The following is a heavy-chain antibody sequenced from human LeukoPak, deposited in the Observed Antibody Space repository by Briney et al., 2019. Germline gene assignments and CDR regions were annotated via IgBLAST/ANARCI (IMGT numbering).Heavy chain of an antibody. Sequence: ASVKVSCKASGYTFTDYYMHWVRQAPRQGLEWMGWINPNDGDTNYQGRVTMTRDTSISTAHMEVSRLRSDDTAVYYCARANSLYCSSSTCLFDYWGQGTLVTVSS. D-gene: IGHD2-2*01. CDR1: GYTFTDYY. V-gene: IGHV1-2*02. CDR2: INPNDGDT. CDR3: ARANSLYCSSSTCLFDY. J-gene: IGHJ4*02.